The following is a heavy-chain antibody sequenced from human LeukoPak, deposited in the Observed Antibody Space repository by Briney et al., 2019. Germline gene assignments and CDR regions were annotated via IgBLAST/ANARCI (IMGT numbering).Heavy chain of an antibody. D-gene: IGHD4/OR15-4a*01. Sequence: GGSLRLSCAASGFTFSSYVMSWVRQAPGKGLEWVSAISGSGGSTYYADSVKGRFTVSRDNSKNMLYLQMNSLRAEDTAVYYCAKDAKYVFFDYWGQGTLVTVSS. CDR3: AKDAKYVFFDY. V-gene: IGHV3-23*01. CDR2: ISGSGGST. CDR1: GFTFSSYV. J-gene: IGHJ4*02.